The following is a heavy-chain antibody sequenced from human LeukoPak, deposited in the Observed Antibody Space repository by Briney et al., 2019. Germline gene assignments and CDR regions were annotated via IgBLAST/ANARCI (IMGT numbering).Heavy chain of an antibody. CDR2: ISGSGGST. CDR1: GFTFSSYA. Sequence: GGSLRLSCAASGFTFSSYAMSWVRQAPGKGLEWVSAISGSGGSTYYADSVKARFTISRDNSKNTLYLQMNSLRAQDTAVYYCAKVTVTRGTFDYWGQGTLVTVSS. D-gene: IGHD4-17*01. V-gene: IGHV3-23*01. J-gene: IGHJ4*02. CDR3: AKVTVTRGTFDY.